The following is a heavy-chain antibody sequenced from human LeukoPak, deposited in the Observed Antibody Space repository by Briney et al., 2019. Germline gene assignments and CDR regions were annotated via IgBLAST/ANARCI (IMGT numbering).Heavy chain of an antibody. D-gene: IGHD2-21*02. Sequence: PSETLSLTCAVSGGSISSSNWWSWVRQPPGKGLEWIGEIYHSGSTNYNPSLKSRVTISVDKSKNQFSLKLSSVTAADTAVYYCARGGPGAYCGGDCSYYFDYWCQGTLVTVSS. J-gene: IGHJ4*02. V-gene: IGHV4-4*02. CDR3: ARGGPGAYCGGDCSYYFDY. CDR2: IYHSGST. CDR1: GGSISSSNW.